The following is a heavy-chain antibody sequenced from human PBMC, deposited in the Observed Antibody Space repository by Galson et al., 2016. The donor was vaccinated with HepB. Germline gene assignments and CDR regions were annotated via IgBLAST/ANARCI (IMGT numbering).Heavy chain of an antibody. Sequence: SVKVSCKASGGTFSSYAISWVRQAPGQGLEWMGGIIFIFGATNYAQKFQGRVTITADESTSTAYMELSSLRSEDTAVYYCARGQGGQQLGSGRSYSYYYGMDVWGQGTTVTVSS. CDR1: GGTFSSYA. CDR2: IIFIFGAT. CDR3: ARGQGGQQLGSGRSYSYYYGMDV. D-gene: IGHD6-13*01. V-gene: IGHV1-69*13. J-gene: IGHJ6*02.